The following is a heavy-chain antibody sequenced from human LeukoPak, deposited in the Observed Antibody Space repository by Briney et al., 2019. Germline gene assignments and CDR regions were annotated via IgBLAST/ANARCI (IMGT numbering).Heavy chain of an antibody. CDR3: ASPYYYGSGVLDYYGMDV. Sequence: GRSLRLSSAASGFNFNTYAMHWVRQAPGKGLEWVSYISSSSSTIYYADSVKGRFTISRDNAKNSLYLQMNSLRAEDTAVYYCASPYYYGSGVLDYYGMDVWGQGTTVTVSS. V-gene: IGHV3-48*01. CDR1: GFNFNTYA. J-gene: IGHJ6*02. CDR2: ISSSSSTI. D-gene: IGHD3-10*01.